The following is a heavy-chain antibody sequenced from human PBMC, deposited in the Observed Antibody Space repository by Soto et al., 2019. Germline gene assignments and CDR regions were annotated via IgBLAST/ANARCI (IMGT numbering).Heavy chain of an antibody. J-gene: IGHJ4*01. V-gene: IGHV3-64D*06. D-gene: IGHD2-15*01. CDR1: GFTFSNFA. CDR2: ITSDGDRT. Sequence: WGSLRLSCSVSGFTFSNFAMHWVRQAPGKGLEYVSGITSDGDRTWHADSVKDRFTISRDNSKNTLYLQMSSLRVEDTAIYYCVKGNQLLRYYFEFWGPGTLVTVSS. CDR3: VKGNQLLRYYFEF.